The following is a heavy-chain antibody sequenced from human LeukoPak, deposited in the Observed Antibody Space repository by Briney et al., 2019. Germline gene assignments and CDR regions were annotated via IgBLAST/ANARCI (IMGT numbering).Heavy chain of an antibody. V-gene: IGHV4-4*07. D-gene: IGHD2-2*01. Sequence: SETLSLTCTVSGGSISSYYWSWIRQPAGKGLEWIGRIYTSGSTNYNPSLKSRVTMSVDTSKNQFSLKLSSVTAADTAVYYCARETPMDCSSTSCYLRIPIILDYWGQGTLVTDSS. CDR1: GGSISSYY. CDR2: IYTSGST. J-gene: IGHJ4*02. CDR3: ARETPMDCSSTSCYLRIPIILDY.